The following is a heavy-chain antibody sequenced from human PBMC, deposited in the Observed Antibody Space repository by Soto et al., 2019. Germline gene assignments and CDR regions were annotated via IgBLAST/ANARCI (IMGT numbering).Heavy chain of an antibody. CDR3: ASGAYGDYTLFYYYGMDV. CDR1: VYSLTSYC. V-gene: IGHV5-10-1*01. CDR2: IDPSDSYT. D-gene: IGHD4-17*01. Sequence: PGESLKISCKGSVYSLTSYCISSVRQMPAKGLEWMGRIDPSDSYTNYSPSFQGHVTISADKSISTAYLQWSSLKASDTAMYYCASGAYGDYTLFYYYGMDVGGQGTTVTVSS. J-gene: IGHJ6*02.